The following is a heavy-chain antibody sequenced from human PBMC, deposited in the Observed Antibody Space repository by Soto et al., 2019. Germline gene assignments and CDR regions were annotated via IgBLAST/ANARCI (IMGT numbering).Heavy chain of an antibody. CDR1: GFTFSNYG. CDR2: ISGSGGST. Sequence: LRLSCGASGFTFSNYGMSWVRQAPGKGLEWVSVISGSGGSTYYADSVKGRFTLSRDNSKNTVYLQMNSLRAEDTAVYYCAKVSPVGVPLLRDLHDWGQGTLVTVSS. D-gene: IGHD2-15*01. J-gene: IGHJ1*01. V-gene: IGHV3-23*01. CDR3: AKVSPVGVPLLRDLHD.